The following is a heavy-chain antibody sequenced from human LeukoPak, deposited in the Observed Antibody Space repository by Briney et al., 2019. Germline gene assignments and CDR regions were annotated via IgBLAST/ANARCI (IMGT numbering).Heavy chain of an antibody. Sequence: GGSLRLSCAASGFTFSSYAMHWVRQAPGKGLEYVSAISSNGGSTYYANSVKGRFTISRDNSKNTLYLQMNSLRAEDTAVYYCAKDSGWYVSTFDYWGQGTLVTVSS. J-gene: IGHJ4*02. CDR3: AKDSGWYVSTFDY. CDR1: GFTFSSYA. D-gene: IGHD6-19*01. CDR2: ISSNGGST. V-gene: IGHV3-64*01.